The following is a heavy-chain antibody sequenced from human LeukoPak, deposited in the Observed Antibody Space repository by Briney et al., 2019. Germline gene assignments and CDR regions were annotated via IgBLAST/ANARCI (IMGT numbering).Heavy chain of an antibody. V-gene: IGHV1-2*02. CDR2: INPNSGGT. CDR1: GYTFTGYY. D-gene: IGHD5/OR15-5a*01. J-gene: IGHJ4*02. Sequence: ASVKVSCKASGYTFTGYYMHWVRQAPGQGLEWMGWINPNSGGTNYAQKFQGRVTMTRDTSISTAYMELSRLRSDDTAVYYCAQRAGYSVYDGGWGQGTLVTVSS. CDR3: AQRAGYSVYDGG.